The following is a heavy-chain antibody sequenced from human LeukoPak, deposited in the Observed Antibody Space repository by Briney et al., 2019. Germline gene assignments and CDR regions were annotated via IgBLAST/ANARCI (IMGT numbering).Heavy chain of an antibody. CDR3: ASHSSGRSWFDP. J-gene: IGHJ5*02. CDR1: GVSISSSSYY. Sequence: SETLSLTCTVSGVSISSSSYYWGWIRQPPGKGPEWIGSIYYSGSTYYNPSLKSRVTISVDTSKNQFSLKLSSVTAADTAVYYCASHSSGRSWFDPRGQGTLVTVSS. CDR2: IYYSGST. D-gene: IGHD6-19*01. V-gene: IGHV4-39*01.